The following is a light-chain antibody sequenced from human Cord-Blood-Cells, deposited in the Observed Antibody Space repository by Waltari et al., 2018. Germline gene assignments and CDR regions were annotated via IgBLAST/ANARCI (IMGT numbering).Light chain of an antibody. V-gene: IGKV1-5*03. CDR3: QQYNSYSLWT. Sequence: DIQMPQSPSTLSASVGDRVTITCRASQSISSWLAWYQQKPGKAPKLLISKASSLESGVPSRFSGSGSGTEFTLTISSLQPDDFATYYCQQYNSYSLWTFGQGTKVEIK. CDR1: QSISSW. CDR2: KAS. J-gene: IGKJ1*01.